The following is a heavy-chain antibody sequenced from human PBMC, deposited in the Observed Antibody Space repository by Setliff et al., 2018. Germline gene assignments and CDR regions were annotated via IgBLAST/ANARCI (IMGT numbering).Heavy chain of an antibody. CDR2: IYSGGST. CDR3: ARDLIRGAPNWFDP. Sequence: PGGSLRLSCAASGFTVSSNYMSWVRQAPGKGLEWVSVIYSGGSTYYADSVKGRFTISRDNSKNTLYLQMNSLRAEDTAVYYCARDLIRGAPNWFDPWGQGTLVTVSS. V-gene: IGHV3-53*01. CDR1: GFTVSSNY. J-gene: IGHJ5*02. D-gene: IGHD3-10*01.